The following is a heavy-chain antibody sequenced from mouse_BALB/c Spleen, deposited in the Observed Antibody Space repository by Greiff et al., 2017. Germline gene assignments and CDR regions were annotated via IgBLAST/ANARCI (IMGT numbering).Heavy chain of an antibody. J-gene: IGHJ4*01. CDR2: IWGDGST. CDR3: ARRGLGGAMDY. CDR1: GFSLTGYG. Sequence: VQLQESGPGLVAPSQNLSITCTVSGFSLTGYGVNWVRQPPGKGLEWLGMIWGDGSTDYNSALKSRLSISKDNSKSQVFLKMNSLQTDDTARYYCARRGLGGAMDYWGQGTSVTVSS. V-gene: IGHV2-6-7*01. D-gene: IGHD3-3*01.